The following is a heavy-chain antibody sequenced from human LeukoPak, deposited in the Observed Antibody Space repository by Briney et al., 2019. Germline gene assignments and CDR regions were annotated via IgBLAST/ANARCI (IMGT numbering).Heavy chain of an antibody. V-gene: IGHV1-69*01. CDR3: ARPDSSGWYPLDY. CDR1: GGTFSSYA. CDR2: IIPIFGTA. D-gene: IGHD6-19*01. J-gene: IGHJ4*02. Sequence: SVKVSCKASGGTFSSYAISWVRQAPGQGLEWMGGIIPIFGTANYAQKFQGRVTITADESTSTAYMELSSLRSEDTAVYYCARPDSSGWYPLDYWGQGTLVTVSS.